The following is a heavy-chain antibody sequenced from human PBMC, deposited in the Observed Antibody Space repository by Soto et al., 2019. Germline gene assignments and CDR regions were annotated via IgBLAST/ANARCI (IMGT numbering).Heavy chain of an antibody. CDR1: GYSFRSYD. CDR2: MNPSNGKT. D-gene: IGHD3-10*01. J-gene: IGHJ4*02. V-gene: IGHV1-8*01. CDR3: ARVRAILWFGELFVF. Sequence: QVQLVQSGAEVKRPGASVKVSCKTSGYSFRSYDINWVRQATGQGLEWMGWMNPSNGKTGYAQKFQGRVTMTRNTSIPTAYMELNSLRSEDTAVYYCARVRAILWFGELFVFWGQGTLVNVPS.